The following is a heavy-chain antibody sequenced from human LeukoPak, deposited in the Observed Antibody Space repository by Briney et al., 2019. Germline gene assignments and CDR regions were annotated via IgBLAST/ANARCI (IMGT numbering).Heavy chain of an antibody. V-gene: IGHV5-51*01. CDR1: GNSFNTYW. Sequence: GESLKISCEGSGNSFNTYWIGWVRQMPGKGLEWMGIIYPGDSGTRYSPSFQGHVTISADKSIATAYLQWSSLEASDTAVYYCARSVGASLRDYFDYWGQGALVTVSS. CDR2: IYPGDSGT. D-gene: IGHD4-17*01. J-gene: IGHJ4*02. CDR3: ARSVGASLRDYFDY.